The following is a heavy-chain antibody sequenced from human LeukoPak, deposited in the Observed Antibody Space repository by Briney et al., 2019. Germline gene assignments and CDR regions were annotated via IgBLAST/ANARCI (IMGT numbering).Heavy chain of an antibody. CDR1: GFTFSSYS. Sequence: GGSLRLSCAASGFTFSSYSMNWVRQAPGKGLEWVSSISSSSSYIYYADSVKGRFTIPRDNAKNSLYLQMNSLRAEDTAVYYCARGHCSSTSCYLDYFDYWGQGTLVTVSS. CDR2: ISSSSSYI. CDR3: ARGHCSSTSCYLDYFDY. D-gene: IGHD2-2*01. V-gene: IGHV3-21*01. J-gene: IGHJ4*02.